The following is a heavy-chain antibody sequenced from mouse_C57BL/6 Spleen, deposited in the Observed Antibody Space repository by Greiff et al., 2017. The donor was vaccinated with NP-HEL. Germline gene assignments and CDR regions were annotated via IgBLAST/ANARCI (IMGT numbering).Heavy chain of an antibody. J-gene: IGHJ3*01. CDR2: IYPGSGNT. Sequence: QVQLKESGPELVKPGASVKISCKASGYSFTSYYIHWVKQRPGQGLEWIGWIYPGSGNTKYNEKFKGKATLTADTSSSTAYMQLSSLTFEDFSVYYWATYYGSSPFAYWGQGTLVTVSA. V-gene: IGHV1-66*01. D-gene: IGHD1-1*01. CDR1: GYSFTSYY. CDR3: ATYYGSSPFAY.